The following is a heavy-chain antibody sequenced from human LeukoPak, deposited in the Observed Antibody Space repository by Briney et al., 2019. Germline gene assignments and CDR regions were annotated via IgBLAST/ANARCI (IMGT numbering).Heavy chain of an antibody. CDR3: ARDRDPIYYDYVWGSYRSFDY. J-gene: IGHJ4*02. D-gene: IGHD3-16*02. CDR1: GGSFSGYY. Sequence: PSETLSLTCAVYGGSFSGYYWSWIRQPPGKGLEWIGEINHSGSTNYNPSLKSRVTISVDTSKNQFSLKLSSVTAADTAVYYCARDRDPIYYDYVWGSYRSFDYWGQGTLVTVSS. V-gene: IGHV4-34*01. CDR2: INHSGST.